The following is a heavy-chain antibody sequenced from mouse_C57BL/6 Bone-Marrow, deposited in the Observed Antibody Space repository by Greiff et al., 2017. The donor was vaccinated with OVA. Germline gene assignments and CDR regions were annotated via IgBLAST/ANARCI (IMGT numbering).Heavy chain of an antibody. V-gene: IGHV14-4*01. CDR2: IDPENGDT. CDR1: GFNIKDDY. CDR3: TTDMGLRPLYYFDY. D-gene: IGHD2-4*01. Sequence: EVQLQQSGAELVRPGASVKLSCTASGFNIKDDYMHWVKQRPEQGLEWIGWIDPENGDTEYASKFQGKATITADTSSNTAYLQLSSLTSEDTAVYYCTTDMGLRPLYYFDYWGQGTTLTVSS. J-gene: IGHJ2*01.